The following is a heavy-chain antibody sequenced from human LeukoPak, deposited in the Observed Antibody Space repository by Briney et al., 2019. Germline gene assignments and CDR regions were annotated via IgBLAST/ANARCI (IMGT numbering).Heavy chain of an antibody. CDR3: ARDRSSGWHVYDY. CDR2: IYSGSST. J-gene: IGHJ4*02. D-gene: IGHD6-19*01. CDR1: GFTFSRYD. V-gene: IGHV3-53*01. Sequence: GGSLRLSCTASGFTFSRYDMSWVRQAPGKGLEWLAVIYSGSSTYYADSVKGRFTISRDNSKNTLYLQMNSLRAEDTAVYYCARDRSSGWHVYDYWGQGTLVTVSS.